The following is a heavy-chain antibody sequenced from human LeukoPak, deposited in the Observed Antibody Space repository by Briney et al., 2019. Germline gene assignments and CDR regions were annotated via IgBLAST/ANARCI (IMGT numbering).Heavy chain of an antibody. CDR3: ARGQYDSGGYQYGIRAFYFDY. V-gene: IGHV4-34*01. CDR2: INHSGRT. CDR1: GESFSGDF. D-gene: IGHD3-22*01. J-gene: IGHJ4*02. Sequence: SETLSLTCGVYGESFSGDFWTWLRQAPGKGLEWIWEINHSGRTNYSPSLTSLVTISVDTSMHQFSLQLRSVTAADTAVYYCARGQYDSGGYQYGIRAFYFDYWVQGILATVSS.